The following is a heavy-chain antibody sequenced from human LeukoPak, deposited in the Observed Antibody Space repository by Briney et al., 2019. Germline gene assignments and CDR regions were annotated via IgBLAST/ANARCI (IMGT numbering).Heavy chain of an antibody. J-gene: IGHJ6*03. Sequence: GGSLRLSCAASGFTFDDYTMHWVRQAPGKGLEWVSLISWDGGSTYYADSAKGRFTISRDNSKNTLYLQMNSLRAEDTAVYYCAKGGYSNGRYYYYYMDVWGEGTTVTVSS. CDR1: GFTFDDYT. V-gene: IGHV3-43*01. CDR2: ISWDGGST. D-gene: IGHD5-18*01. CDR3: AKGGYSNGRYYYYYMDV.